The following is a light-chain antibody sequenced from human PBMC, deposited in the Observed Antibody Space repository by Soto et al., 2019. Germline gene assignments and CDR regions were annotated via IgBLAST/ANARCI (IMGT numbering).Light chain of an antibody. CDR3: QQYGSPLT. CDR2: GAS. V-gene: IGKV3-20*01. CDR1: HSVSSSY. Sequence: EIVLTQSPGTLSLSPGERATLSCRASHSVSSSYLAWYQQKPGQAPRLLIHGASSRATGIPDRFSGSGSGTDFTLTISRLEPEDFAVYYCQQYGSPLTFGGGTKVEIK. J-gene: IGKJ4*01.